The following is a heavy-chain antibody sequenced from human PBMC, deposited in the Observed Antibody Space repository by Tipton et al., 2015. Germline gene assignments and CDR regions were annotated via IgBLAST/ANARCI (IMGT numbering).Heavy chain of an antibody. CDR2: ISGSGTAI. J-gene: IGHJ4*02. D-gene: IGHD3-22*01. CDR3: ARDDAPPSSPTYYYDSSGSKGGDY. V-gene: IGHV3-11*01. Sequence: QLVQSGGGLGQPGGALRLSCAASGFTFSAYYMSWIRQAPGKGLEWLSHISGSGTAIYYADSVKGRFTISRDNARNSLYLQMNSLRAEDTAVYYCARDDAPPSSPTYYYDSSGSKGGDYWGQGTLVTVSS. CDR1: GFTFSAYY.